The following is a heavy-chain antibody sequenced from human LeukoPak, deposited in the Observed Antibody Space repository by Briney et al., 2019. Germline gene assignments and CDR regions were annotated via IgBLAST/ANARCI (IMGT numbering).Heavy chain of an antibody. V-gene: IGHV4-34*01. CDR1: GGSFSGYY. Sequence: PSETLSLTCAVYGGSFSGYYWSWIRQPPGKGLEWIGEINHSGSTNYNPSLKSRVTISVDTSKNQFSLKLSSVTAADTAVYYCVRDLYCSGGSCYSWFDPWGQGTLVTVSS. D-gene: IGHD2-15*01. CDR2: INHSGST. CDR3: VRDLYCSGGSCYSWFDP. J-gene: IGHJ5*02.